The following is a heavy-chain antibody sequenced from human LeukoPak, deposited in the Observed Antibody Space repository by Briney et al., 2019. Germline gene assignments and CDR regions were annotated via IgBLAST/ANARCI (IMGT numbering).Heavy chain of an antibody. CDR1: GGTIRSSTDY. J-gene: IGHJ4*02. D-gene: IGHD6-19*01. CDR2: IYYSGST. CDR3: ARSIRGYSSGWYYFDY. Sequence: SETLSLTCTVSGGTIRSSTDYWGWIRQPPGKELEWIGSIYYSGSTYYNPSLKSRVTISVDTSKNQFSVKLSSVTAADTAVYYCARSIRGYSSGWYYFDYWGQGTLITVSS. V-gene: IGHV4-39*07.